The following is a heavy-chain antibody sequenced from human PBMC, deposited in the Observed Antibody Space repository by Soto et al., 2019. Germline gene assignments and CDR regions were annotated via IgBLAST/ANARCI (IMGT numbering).Heavy chain of an antibody. CDR3: ARDYNGFDF. J-gene: IGHJ4*02. CDR1: GDSVSSNSAA. Sequence: QVQLQPSGPGLVQPSQTLSLTCAISGDSVSSNSAAWNWIRQSPSGGLEWLGRTYLRSKWYHDYALSVKSRITIAPDTSKNHSSLQLTSVTPEDTAVYYCARDYNGFDFWGQGTLVTVSS. V-gene: IGHV6-1*01. CDR2: TYLRSKWYH. D-gene: IGHD1-1*01.